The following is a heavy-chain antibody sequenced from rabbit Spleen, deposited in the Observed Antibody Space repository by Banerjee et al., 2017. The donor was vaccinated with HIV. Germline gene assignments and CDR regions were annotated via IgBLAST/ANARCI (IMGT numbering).Heavy chain of an antibody. J-gene: IGHJ4*01. V-gene: IGHV1S40*01. CDR3: VRDQAGYAGYGPYYFYL. CDR1: GFSFSSSDY. Sequence: QSLEESGGDLVKPGASLTLTCTASGFSFSSSDYMCWVRQAPGKGLEWISCIAGSSSGFTYSATWAKGRFTCSKTSSTTVTLQMTSLTAADTATYFCVRDQAGYAGYGPYYFYLWGQGTLVTVS. CDR2: IAGSSSGFT. D-gene: IGHD7-1*01.